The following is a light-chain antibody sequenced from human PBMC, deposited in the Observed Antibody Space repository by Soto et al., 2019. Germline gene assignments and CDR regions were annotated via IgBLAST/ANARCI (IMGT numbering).Light chain of an antibody. Sequence: QSVLTQPPSASGTPGQRVTISCSGSSSNIGSKYAYWYQQLPGRAPKLLIYRNNQRPSGVPDRFSGSNTGTSASPAISERLSEDEADYYCAAWDDSLSGVVFGGGTKLTVL. J-gene: IGLJ2*01. CDR1: SSNIGSKY. V-gene: IGLV1-47*01. CDR3: AAWDDSLSGVV. CDR2: RNN.